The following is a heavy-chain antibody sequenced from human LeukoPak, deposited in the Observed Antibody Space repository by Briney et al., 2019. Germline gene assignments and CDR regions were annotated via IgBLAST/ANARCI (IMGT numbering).Heavy chain of an antibody. D-gene: IGHD1-26*01. V-gene: IGHV4-59*01. CDR1: GGSISGYF. CDR3: ARDRMGATKGCFDP. Sequence: PSETLSLTCTVSGGSISGYFWNWIRQPPGKGLEWIGDVYYSGSTYYNPSLKSRVTISVDTSKKQFSLKLSSVTAADTAVYYCARDRMGATKGCFDPWGQGTLVTVSS. J-gene: IGHJ5*02. CDR2: VYYSGST.